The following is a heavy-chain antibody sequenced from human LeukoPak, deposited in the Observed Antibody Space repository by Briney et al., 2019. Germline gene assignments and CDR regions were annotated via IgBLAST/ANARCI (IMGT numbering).Heavy chain of an antibody. CDR1: GASINNYH. D-gene: IGHD2-8*01. CDR2: IYYSGST. V-gene: IGHV4-59*01. CDR3: ARVPGVYYYYGMDV. J-gene: IGHJ6*02. Sequence: SETLSLTCSVSGASINNYHWSWIRQPPGKGLEWIGYIYYSGSTNYNPSLKSRVTISVDTSKNQFSLKLSSVTAADTAVYYCARVPGVYYYYGMDVWGQGTTVTVSS.